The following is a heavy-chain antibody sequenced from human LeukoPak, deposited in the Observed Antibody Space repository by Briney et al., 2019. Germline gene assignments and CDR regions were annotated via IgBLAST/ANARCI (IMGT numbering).Heavy chain of an antibody. CDR3: AKGNYYDSSGPTFDY. CDR1: GFTFSSYE. D-gene: IGHD3-22*01. CDR2: IKQDGSEK. J-gene: IGHJ4*02. V-gene: IGHV3-7*01. Sequence: GGSLRLSCAASGFTFSSYEMNWVRQAPGKGLEWVANIKQDGSEKYYVDSVKGRFTISRDNAKNSLYLQMNSLRAEDTAVYYCAKGNYYDSSGPTFDYWGQGTLVTVSS.